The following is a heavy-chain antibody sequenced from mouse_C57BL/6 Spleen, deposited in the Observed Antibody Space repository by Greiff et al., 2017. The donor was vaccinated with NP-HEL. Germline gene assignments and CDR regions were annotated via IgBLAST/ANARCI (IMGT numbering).Heavy chain of an antibody. J-gene: IGHJ4*01. V-gene: IGHV2-6*01. CDR3: ARTVVGAMDY. Sequence: QVQLQQSGPGLVAPSQSLSITCTVSGFSLTSYGVDWVRQSPGKGLEWLGVIWGVGSTNYNSALKSRLSISKDNSKSQVFLKMNSLQTDDTAMYYCARTVVGAMDYWGQGTSVTVSS. CDR1: GFSLTSYG. CDR2: IWGVGST. D-gene: IGHD1-1*01.